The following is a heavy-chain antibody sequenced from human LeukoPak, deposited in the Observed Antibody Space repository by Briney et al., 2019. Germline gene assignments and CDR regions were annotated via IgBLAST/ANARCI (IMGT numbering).Heavy chain of an antibody. J-gene: IGHJ4*02. Sequence: SETLSLTCTVSGDSISSSGYYYDWIRQPPGKGLEWIGNIYYIGNTWYNPSLKSRVTMSVDTSKNQFSLRLSSVTAADTAVYYCSGEIGEGFDYWGQGTLVTVSS. D-gene: IGHD3-10*01. CDR3: SGEIGEGFDY. CDR2: IYYIGNT. CDR1: GDSISSSGYY. V-gene: IGHV4-39*01.